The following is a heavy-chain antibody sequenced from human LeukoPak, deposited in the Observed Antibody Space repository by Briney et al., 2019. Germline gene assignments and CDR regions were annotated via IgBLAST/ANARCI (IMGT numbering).Heavy chain of an antibody. CDR3: AKESTSYHWYFDL. V-gene: IGHV4-59*01. Sequence: SETLSLTCTVSGGSISNYYWSWIRQPPGKGLEWVGYIYYSGSTNYNPSLKSRVTISVDTSKNQFSLKLSSVTAADTAVYYCAKESTSYHWYFDLWGRGTLVTVSS. CDR2: IYYSGST. CDR1: GGSISNYY. J-gene: IGHJ2*01.